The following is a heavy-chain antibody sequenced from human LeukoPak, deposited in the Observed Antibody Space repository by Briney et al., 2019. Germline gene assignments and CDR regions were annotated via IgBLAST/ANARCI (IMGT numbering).Heavy chain of an antibody. D-gene: IGHD3-10*01. V-gene: IGHV3-23*01. CDR2: ISGSGGTT. J-gene: IGHJ6*04. CDR3: AITMVRGVRGMDV. CDR1: GFTFSSYA. Sequence: PGGSLRLSCAASGFTFSSYAMSWVRQAPGKGLEWVSAISGSGGTTYYADSVKGRFTFSRDNSKNTLYLQMNSLRAEDTAVYYCAITMVRGVRGMDVWGKGTTVTVSS.